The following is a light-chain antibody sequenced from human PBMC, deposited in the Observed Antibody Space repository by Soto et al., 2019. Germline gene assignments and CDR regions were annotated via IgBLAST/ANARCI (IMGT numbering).Light chain of an antibody. V-gene: IGKV1-33*01. J-gene: IGKJ3*01. CDR3: QQYEDLPLS. CDR1: QDISNY. CDR2: DAS. Sequence: DIQMTQSPSSLSASVGDRVTITCQASQDISNYLNWYQHKPGKHPKLLIYDASNLERGVPSRFSGSGSGTDFTFTISSLQTEDVATYYCQQYEDLPLSFGPGTKVDF.